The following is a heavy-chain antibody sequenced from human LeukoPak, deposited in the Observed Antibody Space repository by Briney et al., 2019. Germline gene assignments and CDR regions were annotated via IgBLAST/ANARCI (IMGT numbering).Heavy chain of an antibody. CDR1: GESLSGYY. Sequence: SETLSLTCAVYGESLSGYYWTWIRQSPGKGLDWIGEVNHGGSTNYNPSLKSRVTISVDTSKNQFSLKLTSVTAADTAVYYCARIGAHYYFYYMDVWGKGTPVTVSS. CDR2: VNHGGST. D-gene: IGHD4/OR15-4a*01. J-gene: IGHJ6*03. V-gene: IGHV4-34*01. CDR3: ARIGAHYYFYYMDV.